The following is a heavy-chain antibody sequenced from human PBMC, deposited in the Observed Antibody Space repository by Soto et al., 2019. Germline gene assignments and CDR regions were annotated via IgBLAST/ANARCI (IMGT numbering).Heavy chain of an antibody. CDR1: GGSISNYY. CDR2: IYTRVGT. Sequence: SETLSLTCIVSGGSISNYYWSWIRQPAGKGLEWIGRIYTRVGTNYDPSLKSRVTMSVDTSKSQFSLRLSSVTAADTAVYYCARQGEYSYEYYHDSWGQGTLVTVSS. V-gene: IGHV4-4*07. D-gene: IGHD5-18*01. J-gene: IGHJ4*02. CDR3: ARQGEYSYEYYHDS.